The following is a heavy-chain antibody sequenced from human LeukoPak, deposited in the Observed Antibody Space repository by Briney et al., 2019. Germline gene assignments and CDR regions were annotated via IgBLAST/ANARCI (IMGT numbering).Heavy chain of an antibody. CDR2: IYPGDTDT. D-gene: IGHD3-22*01. J-gene: IGHJ4*02. Sequence: GESLKISCKGSGYSFTSYWIVWVRQMPGKGLEWMGIIYPGDTDTRYSPSYQGQVTISADKSISTAYLQWSSLKASDTDMYYCARQGDNYYDSSGYYPLDYWGQGTLVTVSS. V-gene: IGHV5-51*01. CDR3: ARQGDNYYDSSGYYPLDY. CDR1: GYSFTSYW.